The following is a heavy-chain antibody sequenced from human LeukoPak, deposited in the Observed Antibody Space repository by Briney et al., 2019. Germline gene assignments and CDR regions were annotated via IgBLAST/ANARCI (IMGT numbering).Heavy chain of an antibody. CDR3: ARSELDTAMDHSFDY. CDR1: GYTFIGYY. V-gene: IGHV1-2*02. CDR2: INPNSGGT. D-gene: IGHD5-18*01. J-gene: IGHJ4*02. Sequence: ASVKVSCKASGYTFIGYYMHWVRQAPGQGLEWMGWINPNSGGTNCAQKPQGRVTMTRDTSISTAYMELSRLRSDDTAVYYCARSELDTAMDHSFDYWGQGTLVTVSS.